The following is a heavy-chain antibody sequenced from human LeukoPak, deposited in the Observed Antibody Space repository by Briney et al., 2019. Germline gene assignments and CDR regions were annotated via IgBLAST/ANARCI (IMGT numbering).Heavy chain of an antibody. CDR1: GGSISSYY. V-gene: IGHV4-59*08. J-gene: IGHJ6*02. CDR3: ASKCSSTSCYNRGDYYYYGMDV. CDR2: IYYSGST. Sequence: SETLSLTCTVSGGSISSYYWSWIRQPPGKGLEWIGYIYYSGSTNYNPSLKSRVNISVDTSKNQFSLKLSSVTAADTAVYYCASKCSSTSCYNRGDYYYYGMDVWGQGTTVTVSS. D-gene: IGHD2-2*02.